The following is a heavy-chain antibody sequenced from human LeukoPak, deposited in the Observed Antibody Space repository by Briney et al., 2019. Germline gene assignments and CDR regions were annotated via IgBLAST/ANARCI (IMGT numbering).Heavy chain of an antibody. Sequence: GGSLRLSCAASGFSLSSYGMHWVRQAPGKGLEWVAVISYDGSNKYYADFVKGRFTISRDNSKNTLYLQMNSLRAEDTAVYYCAKAGYEAYYYGMDVWGQGTTVTVSS. CDR2: ISYDGSNK. D-gene: IGHD5-12*01. CDR1: GFSLSSYG. V-gene: IGHV3-30*18. CDR3: AKAGYEAYYYGMDV. J-gene: IGHJ6*02.